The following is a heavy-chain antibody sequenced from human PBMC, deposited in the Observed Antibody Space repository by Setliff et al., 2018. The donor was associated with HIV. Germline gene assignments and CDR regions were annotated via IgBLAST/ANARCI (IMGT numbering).Heavy chain of an antibody. V-gene: IGHV1-69*13. CDR1: GGTFSSYA. Sequence: ASVKVSCKASGGTFSSYAISWVRQAPGQGLEWVGGIIPIFGTANYAQKFQGRVTITADESTNTAYMELSSLRSEDTAVYYCARDYYDSSGYYYWGQGTLVTVSS. J-gene: IGHJ4*02. CDR3: ARDYYDSSGYYY. CDR2: IIPIFGTA. D-gene: IGHD3-22*01.